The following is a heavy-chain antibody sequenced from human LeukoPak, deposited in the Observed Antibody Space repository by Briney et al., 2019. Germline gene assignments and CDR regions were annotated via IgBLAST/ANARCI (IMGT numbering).Heavy chain of an antibody. Sequence: ASLMVSCKPSGYTFTAYYIHWVRQAPGQGLEWMGWINPNSGGTDYAQKFQGRVTMTRDTSISTVYMELSRLTYDDTAVYYCARGVGVDSLRRLDPWGQGTLVTVSS. CDR2: INPNSGGT. J-gene: IGHJ5*02. D-gene: IGHD3-22*01. V-gene: IGHV1-2*02. CDR3: ARGVGVDSLRRLDP. CDR1: GYTFTAYY.